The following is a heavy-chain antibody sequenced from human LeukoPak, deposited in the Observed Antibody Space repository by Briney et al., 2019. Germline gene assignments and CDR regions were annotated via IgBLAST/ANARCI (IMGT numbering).Heavy chain of an antibody. J-gene: IGHJ5*02. CDR3: ATSSNAPGNH. CDR1: GFTFSNYW. D-gene: IGHD2-2*01. CDR2: IKEDGSAQ. Sequence: GGSLRLPCATSGFTFSNYWMSWVRRAPGKGLEWVANIKEDGSAQYYVGSVKGRFTISRDNAKNSLNLQMNSLRAEDTAVYYCATSSNAPGNHWGQGTLVTVSS. V-gene: IGHV3-7*01.